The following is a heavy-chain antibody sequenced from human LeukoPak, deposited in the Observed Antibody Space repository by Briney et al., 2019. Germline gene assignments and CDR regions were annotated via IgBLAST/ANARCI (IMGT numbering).Heavy chain of an antibody. CDR1: GYTFTGYY. Sequence: ASVKVSCKASGYTFTGYYMDWVRQAPGQGLEWMGWINPNSGGTNYAQKFQGRVTMTRDTSISTAYMELSRLRSDDTAVYYCARIDGDYGPYWGQGTLVTVSS. V-gene: IGHV1-2*02. J-gene: IGHJ4*02. D-gene: IGHD4-17*01. CDR3: ARIDGDYGPY. CDR2: INPNSGGT.